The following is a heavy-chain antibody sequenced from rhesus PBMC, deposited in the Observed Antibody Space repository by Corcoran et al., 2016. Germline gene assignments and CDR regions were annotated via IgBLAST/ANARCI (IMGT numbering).Heavy chain of an antibody. CDR1: GGSISSGYG. Sequence: QVQLQESGPGLVKPSETLSLTCAVSGGSISSGYGWSWIRQPPGKGLEWIGHIYGSIGSTHYNPSLKSRVTISKDTSKNQFSLKLSSVTAADTAVYYCAREVARTETYGLDSWGQGVVVTVSS. D-gene: IGHD2-15*01. V-gene: IGHV4S7*01. CDR3: AREVARTETYGLDS. J-gene: IGHJ6*01. CDR2: IYGSIGST.